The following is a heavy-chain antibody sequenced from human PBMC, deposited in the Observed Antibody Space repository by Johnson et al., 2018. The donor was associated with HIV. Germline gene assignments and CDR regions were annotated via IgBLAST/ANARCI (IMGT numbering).Heavy chain of an antibody. CDR2: INQDGGEK. CDR1: GCTFSNYW. J-gene: IGHJ3*01. Sequence: VQLVESGGGLVQPGGSLRLSCAASGCTFSNYWMTWVRQAPGKGLEWVANINQDGGEKIYVDSVKGRFTISRDNSKNSLYLQMNSLRDEDTAVYYCVTADRGSAWGQGTTVTVSS. V-gene: IGHV3-7*03. D-gene: IGHD1-26*01. CDR3: VTADRGSA.